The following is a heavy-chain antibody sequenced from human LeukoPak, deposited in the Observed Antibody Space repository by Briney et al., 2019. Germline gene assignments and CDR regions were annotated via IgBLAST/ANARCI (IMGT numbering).Heavy chain of an antibody. CDR2: IIPIFGTA. Sequence: SVKVSCKASGGTFSSYAISWVRQAPGQGLEWMGGIIPIFGTANYAQRFQGRVTITTDESTSTAYMELSSLRSEDTAVYYCASSRCILTECYYYYMDVWGKGTTVTGSS. CDR1: GGTFSSYA. V-gene: IGHV1-69*05. CDR3: ASSRCILTECYYYYMDV. D-gene: IGHD3-9*01. J-gene: IGHJ6*03.